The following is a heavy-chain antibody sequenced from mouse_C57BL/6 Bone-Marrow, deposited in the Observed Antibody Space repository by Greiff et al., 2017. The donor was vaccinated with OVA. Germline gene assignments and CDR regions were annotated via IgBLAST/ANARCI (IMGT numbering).Heavy chain of an antibody. CDR2: LSDGGSYT. D-gene: IGHD2-3*01. CDR3: SVDYYGYFAWFAY. J-gene: IGHJ3*01. V-gene: IGHV5-4*01. CDR1: GFTFSSYA. Sequence: EVHLVESGGGLVKPGGSLKLSCAASGFTFSSYAMSWVRQTPEKGLEWVANLSDGGSYTYYPDNVKGRFTISRDNAKNNLYLQMRPLKSEDTAMYYCSVDYYGYFAWFAYWGQGTLVTVST.